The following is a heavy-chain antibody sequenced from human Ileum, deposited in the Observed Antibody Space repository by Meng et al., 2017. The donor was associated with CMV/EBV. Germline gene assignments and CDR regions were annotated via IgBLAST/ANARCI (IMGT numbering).Heavy chain of an antibody. V-gene: IGHV1-46*01. D-gene: IGHD6-13*01. CDR1: GYTFTDYY. CDR2: INPSGGTS. CDR3: ARGIREQLVREAWFDP. J-gene: IGHJ5*02. Sequence: SGYTFTDYYMHWVRQTPGQGLEWMGTINPSGGTSSFAQKFRDRAIMTRDTSTSTVYMELNGLRSEDTAVYYCARGIREQLVREAWFDPWGQGTLVTVSS.